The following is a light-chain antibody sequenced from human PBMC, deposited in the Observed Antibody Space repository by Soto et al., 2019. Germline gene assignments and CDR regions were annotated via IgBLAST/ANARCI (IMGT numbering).Light chain of an antibody. CDR2: EVR. CDR3: SSYTSKSSLI. V-gene: IGLV2-14*01. CDR1: MRDVGAYNL. J-gene: IGLJ2*01. Sequence: QSVLTQPASVSGSPGQSITISCAGTMRDVGAYNLVSWYQQHPGRAPQLIIYEVRNRPSGISFRFSGSKSGNTASLTISGLQAEDEAVYYCSSYTSKSSLIFGGGTKLTVL.